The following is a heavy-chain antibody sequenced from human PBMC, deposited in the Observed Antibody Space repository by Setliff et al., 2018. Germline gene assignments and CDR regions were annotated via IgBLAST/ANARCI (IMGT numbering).Heavy chain of an antibody. CDR1: GGSVNSGYDN. CDR3: AGGTIVAPGGYFYYMDV. V-gene: IGHV4-61*10. D-gene: IGHD6-6*01. CDR2: INRRGST. J-gene: IGHJ6*03. Sequence: PSETLSLTCTVSGGSVNSGYDNWNWLRQPAGKGLEWIGHINRRGSTNFTPSLKSRVTISLDTSKNQISLKLNSVTAADTAVYYCAGGTIVAPGGYFYYMDVWGKGATVTVSS.